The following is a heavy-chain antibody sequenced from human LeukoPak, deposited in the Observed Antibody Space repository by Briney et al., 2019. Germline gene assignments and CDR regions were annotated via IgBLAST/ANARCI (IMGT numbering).Heavy chain of an antibody. CDR2: IYHSGSN. CDR3: ARGRYYDFWSGYPRGYYYYMDV. Sequence: SETLSLTCAVSGYSIGSGYYWGWIRQPPGKGLEWIGAIYHSGSNYYNPSLKSRVTISVDTPKNQFSLKLTSVTAADTAVYYCARGRYYDFWSGYPRGYYYYMDVWGKGTTVTVSS. V-gene: IGHV4-38-2*01. D-gene: IGHD3-3*01. J-gene: IGHJ6*03. CDR1: GYSIGSGYY.